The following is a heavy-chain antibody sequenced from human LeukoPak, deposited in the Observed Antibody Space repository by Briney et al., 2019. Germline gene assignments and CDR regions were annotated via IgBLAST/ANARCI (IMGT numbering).Heavy chain of an antibody. CDR2: INPNSGGT. CDR1: GYTFTGYY. J-gene: IGHJ5*02. Sequence: GASVKVSCKASGYTFTGYYMHWVRQAPGQGLEWMGRINPNSGGTNYAQKFQGRVTMTRDTSIGTAYMELSRLRSDDTAVYYCARVVVPVSINWFDPWGQGTLVTVSS. CDR3: ARVVVPVSINWFDP. V-gene: IGHV1-2*06. D-gene: IGHD2-2*01.